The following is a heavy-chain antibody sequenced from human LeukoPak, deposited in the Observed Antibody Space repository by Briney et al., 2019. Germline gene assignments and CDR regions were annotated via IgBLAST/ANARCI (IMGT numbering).Heavy chain of an antibody. CDR2: ISSSSSYI. V-gene: IGHV3-21*01. D-gene: IGHD6-13*01. CDR1: GFTFSSYS. J-gene: IGHJ4*02. Sequence: GGSLRLSCAASGFTFSSYSMNWVRQAPGKGLEWVSSISSSSSYIYYADSVKGRFTISRDNAKNSLYLQMNSLRAEDTAVYYCARGGYSSSWYLGGYWGQGTLVTVSP. CDR3: ARGGYSSSWYLGGY.